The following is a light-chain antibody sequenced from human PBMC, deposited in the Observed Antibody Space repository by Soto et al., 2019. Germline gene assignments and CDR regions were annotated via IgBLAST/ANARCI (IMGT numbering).Light chain of an antibody. Sequence: QSVLTQPPSVSGAPGQRVTISCTGSSSNIGAGYDVHWYQQLPGTAPKVLIYGNSNRPSGVPDRFSGSKSGTSASLAITGLQAEEEADYYCQSYDSSLSGFYVFGTGTKLTVL. CDR3: QSYDSSLSGFYV. CDR2: GNS. V-gene: IGLV1-40*01. J-gene: IGLJ1*01. CDR1: SSNIGAGYD.